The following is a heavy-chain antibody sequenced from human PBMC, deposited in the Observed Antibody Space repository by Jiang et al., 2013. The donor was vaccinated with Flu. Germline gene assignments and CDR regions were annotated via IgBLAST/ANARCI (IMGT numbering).Heavy chain of an antibody. J-gene: IGHJ4*02. CDR3: AKSASMVRDLSLDLDS. CDR2: MSGGGGVT. CDR1: GFTFRTYA. Sequence: VQLLESGGGLVQPGGSLRLSCAASGFTFRTYAMSWVRQAPGKGLEWVSGMSGGGGVTYYADSVNGRFTISRDNFKDTLYLQMNSLYSEDTAVYYCAKSASMVRDLSLDLDSWGQGTLVSVSS. D-gene: IGHD3-10*01. V-gene: IGHV3-23*01.